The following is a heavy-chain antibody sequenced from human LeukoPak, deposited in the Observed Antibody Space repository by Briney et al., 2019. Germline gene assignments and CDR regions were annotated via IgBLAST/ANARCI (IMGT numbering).Heavy chain of an antibody. V-gene: IGHV3-48*03. CDR3: ACASSHRIAAGGDY. D-gene: IGHD6-13*01. Sequence: GGSLRLSCAASGFTFRSYDMNWVRQAPGKGLECISYIGSRGSATYYADSVRGRFTISRDNAKNTLYLQMNSLRAEDTAVYYCACASSHRIAAGGDYWGQGTLVTVSS. J-gene: IGHJ4*02. CDR2: IGSRGSAT. CDR1: GFTFRSYD.